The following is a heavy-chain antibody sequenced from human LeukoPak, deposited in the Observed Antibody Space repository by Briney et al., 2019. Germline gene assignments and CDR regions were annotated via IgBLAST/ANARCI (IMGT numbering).Heavy chain of an antibody. CDR2: IKSDGSYI. Sequence: QPGGSLRLSCAASGFTFSNSWMHWVRQAPGKGPVWVSRIKSDGSYITYADSVKGRFIISRDNAENTLYLQMNSLRVDDTAVYYCATGDSGWYNYWGQGTLVTVSA. V-gene: IGHV3-74*03. CDR1: GFTFSNSW. J-gene: IGHJ4*02. CDR3: ATGDSGWYNY. D-gene: IGHD6-19*01.